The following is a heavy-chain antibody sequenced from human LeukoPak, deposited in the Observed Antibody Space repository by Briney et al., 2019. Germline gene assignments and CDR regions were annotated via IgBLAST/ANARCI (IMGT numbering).Heavy chain of an antibody. J-gene: IGHJ4*02. CDR3: ASPVEVAGRGGF. CDR2: ISPSSDHI. V-gene: IGHV3-48*01. Sequence: PGGSLRLSCAASGFTFSSYGMHWVRQAPGKGLEWVSYISPSSDHIDYADFVKGRFTISRDNAKNSVYLQMNSLRAEDTALYYCASPVEVAGRGGFWGQGTLVTVSS. CDR1: GFTFSSYG. D-gene: IGHD6-19*01.